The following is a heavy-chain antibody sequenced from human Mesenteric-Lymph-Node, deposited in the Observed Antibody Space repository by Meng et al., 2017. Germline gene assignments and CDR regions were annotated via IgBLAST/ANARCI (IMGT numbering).Heavy chain of an antibody. Sequence: QVQLPESGPGRVKPSKTLSLTCTVSGASISTGGYYWSWIRQPPGKGLEWIGNIYASGSTYYNPSLQSRVTISVDTSKNQFSLNLYSVTAADTAVYYCSREEVYWGQGTLVTVSS. CDR3: SREEVY. CDR1: GASISTGGYY. CDR2: IYASGST. V-gene: IGHV4-30-4*01. J-gene: IGHJ4*02.